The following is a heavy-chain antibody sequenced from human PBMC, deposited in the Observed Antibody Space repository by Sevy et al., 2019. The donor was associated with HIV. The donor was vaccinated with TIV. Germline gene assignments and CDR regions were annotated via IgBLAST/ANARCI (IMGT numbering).Heavy chain of an antibody. J-gene: IGHJ6*02. CDR1: GGSISSYY. D-gene: IGHD3-3*01. Sequence: SESLSLTCTVSGGSISSYYWSWIRQPPGKGLEWIGYIYYSGSTNYNPSLKSRVTISVDTSKNQFFLKLSSVTAADTAVYYCARLYYDFWSGYYYYYGMDVWGQGTTVTVSS. CDR3: ARLYYDFWSGYYYYYGMDV. V-gene: IGHV4-59*01. CDR2: IYYSGST.